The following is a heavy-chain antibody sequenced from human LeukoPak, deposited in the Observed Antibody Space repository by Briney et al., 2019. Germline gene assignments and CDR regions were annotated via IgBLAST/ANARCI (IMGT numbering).Heavy chain of an antibody. CDR2: IYPGDSDT. J-gene: IGHJ4*02. Sequence: GESLKISCKGSGYSFTSYWIGWVRQMPGKGLEWMGIIYPGDSDTRYSPSFQGQVTISADESISTAYLQWSSLKASDTAMYYCARPRYYYGSGIQYYFDYWGQGTLVTVSS. V-gene: IGHV5-51*01. CDR1: GYSFTSYW. D-gene: IGHD3-10*01. CDR3: ARPRYYYGSGIQYYFDY.